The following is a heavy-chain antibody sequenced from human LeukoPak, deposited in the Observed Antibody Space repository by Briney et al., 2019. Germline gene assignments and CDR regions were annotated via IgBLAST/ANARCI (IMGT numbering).Heavy chain of an antibody. V-gene: IGHV3-23*01. CDR3: AKDLGSWYYFDY. CDR2: ISGSGGST. D-gene: IGHD1-26*01. J-gene: IGHJ4*02. CDR1: GFTFSSYG. Sequence: GGSLRLSCAASGFTFSSYGMSWVRQAPGKGLEWVSAISGSGGSTYYADSVRGRFTISRDNSKNTLYLQMNSLRAEDTAVYYCAKDLGSWYYFDYWGQGTLVTVSS.